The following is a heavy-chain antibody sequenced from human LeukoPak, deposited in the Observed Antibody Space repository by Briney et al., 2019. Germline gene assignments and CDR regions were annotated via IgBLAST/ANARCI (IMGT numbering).Heavy chain of an antibody. Sequence: SETLSLTCAVYGGSFSGYYWSWIRQPPGKGLEWIGEINHSGSTNYNPSLKSRVTISVGTSKNQFSLKLSSVTAADTAVYYCARGGRFLGYYDFWSGYSNFDYWGQGTLVTVSS. D-gene: IGHD3-3*01. CDR1: GGSFSGYY. J-gene: IGHJ4*02. CDR3: ARGGRFLGYYDFWSGYSNFDY. CDR2: INHSGST. V-gene: IGHV4-34*01.